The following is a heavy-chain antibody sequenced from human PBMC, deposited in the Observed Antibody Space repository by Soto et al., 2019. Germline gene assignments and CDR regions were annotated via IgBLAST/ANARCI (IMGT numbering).Heavy chain of an antibody. V-gene: IGHV5-51*01. CDR3: ARRSAVTTFYFYGMDV. Sequence: GESLKISCKVSGDSFNSNWIAWVRQRPGRGLEWMGIIYPIDSDTRYSPSFQGQVTISVDRSVNSAFLQWRSLKASDTATYYCARRSAVTTFYFYGMDVWSQGTTVTVSS. CDR1: GDSFNSNW. J-gene: IGHJ6*02. CDR2: IYPIDSDT. D-gene: IGHD4-17*01.